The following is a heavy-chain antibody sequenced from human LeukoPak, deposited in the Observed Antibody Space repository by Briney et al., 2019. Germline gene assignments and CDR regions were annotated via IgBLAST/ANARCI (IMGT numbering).Heavy chain of an antibody. D-gene: IGHD2-15*01. V-gene: IGHV3-21*01. CDR2: ISSSSSYI. J-gene: IGHJ4*02. CDR3: ARDHYSSRTYFDY. Sequence: PGGSLRLSCAASGFTFSSYEMNWVPQAPGKGLEWFSSISSSSSYIYYADSVKGRFTIPRDNAKNSLYLQMNSLRAEDTAVYYCARDHYSSRTYFDYWGQGTLVTVSS. CDR1: GFTFSSYE.